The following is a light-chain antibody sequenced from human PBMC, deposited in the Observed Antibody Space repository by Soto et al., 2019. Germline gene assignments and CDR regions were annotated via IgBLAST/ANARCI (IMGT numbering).Light chain of an antibody. J-gene: IGLJ2*01. Sequence: QPVLTQSPSASASLGASVKLTCTLSSGHSNYVIAWHQQQPEKGPRYLMKLNSDGSHSKGDGIPDRFSGSSSGAERYLTISSLRSEDEADYYCQTWDTGIRVFGGGTKLTVL. V-gene: IGLV4-69*01. CDR1: SGHSNYV. CDR3: QTWDTGIRV. CDR2: LNSDGSH.